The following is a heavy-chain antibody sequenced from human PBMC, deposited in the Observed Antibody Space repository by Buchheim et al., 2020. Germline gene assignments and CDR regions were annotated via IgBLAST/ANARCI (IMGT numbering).Heavy chain of an antibody. CDR3: ANSRYDYVWGSYREIDY. CDR1: GFTFSSYG. V-gene: IGHV3-30*18. Sequence: QVQLVESGGGVVQPGRSLRLSCAASGFTFSSYGMHWVRQAPGKGLEWVAVISYDGSNKYYADSVKGRFTISRDNSKNTLYLQMNSLRAEDTAVYYCANSRYDYVWGSYREIDYWGQGTL. D-gene: IGHD3-16*02. J-gene: IGHJ4*02. CDR2: ISYDGSNK.